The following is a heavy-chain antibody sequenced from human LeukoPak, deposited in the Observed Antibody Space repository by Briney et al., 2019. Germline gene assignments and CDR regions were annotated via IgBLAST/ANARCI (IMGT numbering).Heavy chain of an antibody. Sequence: GASVKVSCKASGYTFTSFGISWVRQAPGQGLEWMGWINPNSGGTNYAQKFQGRVTMTRDTSISTAYMELSRLRSDDTAVYYCARDDGYYDFWSGTRPGAFDIWGQGTMVTVSS. D-gene: IGHD3-3*01. CDR3: ARDDGYYDFWSGTRPGAFDI. CDR1: GYTFTSFG. V-gene: IGHV1-2*02. J-gene: IGHJ3*02. CDR2: INPNSGGT.